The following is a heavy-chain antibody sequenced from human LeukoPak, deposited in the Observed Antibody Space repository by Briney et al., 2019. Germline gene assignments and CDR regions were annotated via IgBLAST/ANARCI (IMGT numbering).Heavy chain of an antibody. CDR2: IYYSGST. J-gene: IGHJ4*02. D-gene: IGHD6-19*01. CDR1: GGSIRSGDYY. CDR3: ASLGYSSGHRNFDY. V-gene: IGHV4-30-4*08. Sequence: SQTLSLTCSVSGGSIRSGDYYWSWIRQPPGKGLEWIGYIYYSGSTYYNPSLKSRFTISVDTSKNQFSLKLTSVTAADTAVYYCASLGYSSGHRNFDYWGQGTLVTVSS.